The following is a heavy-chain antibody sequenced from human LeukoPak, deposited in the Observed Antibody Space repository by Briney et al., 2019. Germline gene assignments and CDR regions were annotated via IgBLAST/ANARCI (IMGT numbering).Heavy chain of an antibody. CDR2: ISFDGSNK. CDR1: EFTFSSYV. CDR3: ARMGATGAFDI. D-gene: IGHD1-26*01. J-gene: IGHJ3*02. Sequence: GGSLRLSCAASEFTFSSYVIHWVRQAPGKGLEWVAMISFDGSNKYYADSVKGRFTISRDNSKNTLYLQMNSLRAEDTAVYYCARMGATGAFDIWGQGTMVTVSS. V-gene: IGHV3-30-3*01.